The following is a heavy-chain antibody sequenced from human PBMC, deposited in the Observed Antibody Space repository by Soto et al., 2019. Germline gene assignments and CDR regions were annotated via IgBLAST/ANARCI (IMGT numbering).Heavy chain of an antibody. CDR1: GGTFSSYA. D-gene: IGHD6-13*01. J-gene: IGHJ2*01. CDR2: IIPIFGTA. Sequence: SVKVSCKASGGTFSSYAISWVRQAPGQGLEWMGGIIPIFGTANYAQKFQGRVTITADESTSTAYMELSSLRSEDTAVYYCARASAQSAAGFGYWYFDLWGRGTLVTVSS. V-gene: IGHV1-69*13. CDR3: ARASAQSAAGFGYWYFDL.